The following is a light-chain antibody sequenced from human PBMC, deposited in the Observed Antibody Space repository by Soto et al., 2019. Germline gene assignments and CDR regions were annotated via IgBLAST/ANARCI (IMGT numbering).Light chain of an antibody. J-gene: IGLJ3*02. V-gene: IGLV2-8*01. CDR2: EVN. CDR3: SSYAGSNNGV. Sequence: QSALTQPPSASGSLGQSVTISCTGTSSDVGGYNYVSWYQQHPGKAPKVMIYEVNKRPSGVPDRFSGSKSGNTASLTVSGLQAEDEADYYCSSYAGSNNGVFGGGTKITVL. CDR1: SSDVGGYNY.